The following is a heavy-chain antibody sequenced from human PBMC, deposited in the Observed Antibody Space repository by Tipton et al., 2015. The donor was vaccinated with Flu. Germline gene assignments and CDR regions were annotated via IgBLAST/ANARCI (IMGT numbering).Heavy chain of an antibody. CDR2: IYHSGST. V-gene: IGHV4-38-2*02. D-gene: IGHD6-19*01. Sequence: TLSLTCTVSGYSISSGYYWGWIRQPPGKGLEWIGSIYHSGSTYYNPSLKSRVTISVDTSKNQFSLKLSSVTAADTAVYYCARNISSGRYFDYWGQGTLVTVSS. J-gene: IGHJ4*02. CDR1: GYSISSGYY. CDR3: ARNISSGRYFDY.